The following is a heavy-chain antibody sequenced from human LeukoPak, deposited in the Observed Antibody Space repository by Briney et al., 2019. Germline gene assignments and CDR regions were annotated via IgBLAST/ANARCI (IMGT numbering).Heavy chain of an antibody. D-gene: IGHD3/OR15-3a*01. Sequence: ASVKVSCKASGYTFTGYYIHWVRRAPGQGLEWMGRINPHTGGTNYAQKFQGRVTMTRDTSISTAYVERSRLTADDTAVYYCARVGVDLLLDPWGQGTLVTVSS. CDR1: GYTFTGYY. J-gene: IGHJ5*02. V-gene: IGHV1-2*06. CDR2: INPHTGGT. CDR3: ARVGVDLLLDP.